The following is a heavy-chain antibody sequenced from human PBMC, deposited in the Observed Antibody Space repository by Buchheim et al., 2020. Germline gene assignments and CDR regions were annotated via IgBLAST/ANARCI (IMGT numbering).Heavy chain of an antibody. CDR2: IDWDDDK. CDR3: ARIRRRFLEWVPDY. V-gene: IGHV2-70*15. CDR1: GFSLSTSGMC. J-gene: IGHJ4*02. Sequence: QVTLRESGPALVKPTQILTLTCTFSGFSLSTSGMCVTWIRLPPGKALEWLVRIDWDDDKYYKSSLKTRLTISKDTSKNQVVLTMTNMDPVDTATYYCARIRRRFLEWVPDYWGQGTL. D-gene: IGHD3-3*01.